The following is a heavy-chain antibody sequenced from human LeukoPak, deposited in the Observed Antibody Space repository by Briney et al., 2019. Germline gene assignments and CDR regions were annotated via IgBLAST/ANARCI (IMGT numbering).Heavy chain of an antibody. D-gene: IGHD3-10*01. J-gene: IGHJ3*02. Sequence: ASVKVSCKVSGYTLTELSMHWVRQAPGKGLEWMGGFDPEHGETVYAQKFQGRVTITADTSTSTAYMQLSSLRSEDTAVYYCARARSGPYGSGSLDAFDIWGQGTMVTVSS. V-gene: IGHV1-24*01. CDR1: GYTLTELS. CDR2: FDPEHGET. CDR3: ARARSGPYGSGSLDAFDI.